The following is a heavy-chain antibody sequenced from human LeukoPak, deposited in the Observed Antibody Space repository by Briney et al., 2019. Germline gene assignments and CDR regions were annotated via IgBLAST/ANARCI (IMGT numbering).Heavy chain of an antibody. D-gene: IGHD7-27*01. CDR1: GGSMSSGGYS. CDR2: IYHSGST. Sequence: SETLSLTCAVSGGSMSSGGYSWSWIRQPPGKGLEWIGYIYHSGSTYYNPSLKSRVTISVDRSKNQFSLKLSSVTAADTAVYYCASRTGATYYFDYWGQGTLVTVSS. J-gene: IGHJ4*02. V-gene: IGHV4-30-2*01. CDR3: ASRTGATYYFDY.